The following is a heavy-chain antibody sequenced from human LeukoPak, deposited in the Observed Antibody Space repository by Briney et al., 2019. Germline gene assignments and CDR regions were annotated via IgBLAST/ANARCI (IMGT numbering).Heavy chain of an antibody. CDR3: ARDPYSSTWSYGMDV. CDR1: GFTFSDYW. CDR2: IKEDGSEE. J-gene: IGHJ6*02. V-gene: IGHV3-7*05. D-gene: IGHD6-6*01. Sequence: GGSLRLSCAASGFTFSDYWMSWVRQAPGKGLEWVGNIKEDGSEEVYEDSVKGRFTISRDNAKNSLFLQMNTLRAEDTAVYYCARDPYSSTWSYGMDVWGQGATVTDSS.